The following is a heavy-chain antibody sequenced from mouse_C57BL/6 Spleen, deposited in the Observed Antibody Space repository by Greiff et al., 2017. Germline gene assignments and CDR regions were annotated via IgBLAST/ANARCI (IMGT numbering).Heavy chain of an antibody. Sequence: VQLQQPGAELVRPGSSVKLSCKASGYTFTSYWMHWVKQRPIQGLEWIGNIDPSDSETHCNQKFKDKATLTVDKSSSTAYMQLSSLTSEDSSVYYCASAGPVSFDSWGQGTTLTVSS. J-gene: IGHJ2*01. V-gene: IGHV1-52*01. CDR3: ASAGPVSFDS. CDR1: GYTFTSYW. D-gene: IGHD3-2*02. CDR2: IDPSDSET.